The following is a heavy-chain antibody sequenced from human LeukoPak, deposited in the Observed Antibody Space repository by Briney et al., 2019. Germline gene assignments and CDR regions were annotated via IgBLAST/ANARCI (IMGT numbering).Heavy chain of an antibody. CDR3: ARSLIMMGAFDI. D-gene: IGHD3-16*01. V-gene: IGHV3-21*01. CDR1: GFTFSTSG. Sequence: KTGGSLRLSCAASGFTFSTSGMNWVRQAPGKGLEWVSSISSSSSYMYYADSVKGRFTISRDNAKNSLYLQMNSLRAEDTAVYYCARSLIMMGAFDIWGQGTMVTVSS. CDR2: ISSSSSYM. J-gene: IGHJ3*02.